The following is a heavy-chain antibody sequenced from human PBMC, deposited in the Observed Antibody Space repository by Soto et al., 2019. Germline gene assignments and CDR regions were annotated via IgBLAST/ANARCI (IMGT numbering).Heavy chain of an antibody. D-gene: IGHD3-3*01. Sequence: GGSLRLSCAASGFTFSSYAMSWVRQAPGKGLEWVSAISGSGGSTYYADSVKGRFTISRDNSKNTLYLQMNSLRAEDTAVYYCAKDLRIVLRFLEWLAHDYWGQGTLVTVSS. V-gene: IGHV3-23*01. CDR3: AKDLRIVLRFLEWLAHDY. CDR2: ISGSGGST. J-gene: IGHJ4*02. CDR1: GFTFSSYA.